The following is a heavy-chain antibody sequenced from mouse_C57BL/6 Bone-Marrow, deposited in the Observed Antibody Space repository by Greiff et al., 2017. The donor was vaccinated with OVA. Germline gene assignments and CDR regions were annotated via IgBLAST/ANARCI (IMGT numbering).Heavy chain of an antibody. CDR1: GYTFTNYW. J-gene: IGHJ1*03. CDR3: ARSYYYGSSPQYFDV. CDR2: IYPGGGYT. D-gene: IGHD1-1*01. V-gene: IGHV1-63*01. Sequence: VKLQESGAELVRPGTSVKMSCKASGYTFTNYWIGWAKQRPGHGLEWIGDIYPGGGYTNYNEKFKGKATLTADKSSSTAYMQFSSLTSEDSAIYYCARSYYYGSSPQYFDVWGTGTTVTVSS.